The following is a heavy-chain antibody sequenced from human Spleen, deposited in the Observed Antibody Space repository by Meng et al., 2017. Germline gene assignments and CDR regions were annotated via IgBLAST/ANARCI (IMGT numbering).Heavy chain of an antibody. CDR2: INHSGST. CDR3: ARGPTTTAHDSDY. D-gene: IGHD1-1*01. Sequence: SETLSLPCAVYGGSFSGYYWSWIRQPPGKGLEWCGEINHSGSTNYNPSLKSPVPISVDTSKNQFSLKLSSVTAADSDVYYCARGPTTTAHDSDYWGQGTTVTVSS. V-gene: IGHV4-34*01. CDR1: GGSFSGYY. J-gene: IGHJ4*03.